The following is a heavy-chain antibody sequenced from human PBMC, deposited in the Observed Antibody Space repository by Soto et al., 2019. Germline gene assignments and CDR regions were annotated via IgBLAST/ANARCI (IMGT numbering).Heavy chain of an antibody. J-gene: IGHJ6*03. V-gene: IGHV1-18*01. CDR2: ISAYNGNT. Sequence: QVQLVQSGAEVKKPGASVKVSCKASGYTFTSYGISWVRQAPGQGLEWMGWISAYNGNTNYAQKLQGRVTMTTDTSTSTAYMELRGLRSDDTAVYYCARDLTMVRGANGEFSYYYYDMDVWGKGTTVTVSS. D-gene: IGHD3-10*01. CDR3: ARDLTMVRGANGEFSYYYYDMDV. CDR1: GYTFTSYG.